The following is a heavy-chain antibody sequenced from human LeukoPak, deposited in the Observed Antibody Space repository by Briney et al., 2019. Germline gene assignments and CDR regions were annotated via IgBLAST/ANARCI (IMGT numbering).Heavy chain of an antibody. D-gene: IGHD3-10*01. CDR2: INPASSEK. CDR3: ASSYYGSGTSLGY. V-gene: IGHV3-7*01. J-gene: IGHJ4*02. Sequence: GGSLRLSCAASGFTFSGYWVTWVRQAPGKGLEWVANINPASSEKYYVGSVKGRFTISRDNAKDSLYLQMNSLRAEDTAVYYCASSYYGSGTSLGYWGQGTLVTVSS. CDR1: GFTFSGYW.